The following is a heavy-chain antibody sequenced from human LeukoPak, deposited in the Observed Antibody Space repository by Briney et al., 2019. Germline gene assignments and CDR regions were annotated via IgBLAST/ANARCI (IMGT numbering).Heavy chain of an antibody. Sequence: VASVKVSCKVSGYTLTELSMHWVRQAPGKGLEWMGGFDPEDGETIYAQKFQGRVTMTEDTSTDTAYMELSSLRSEDTAVYYCATDMTVVTGVAFDIWGQGTMVTVSS. D-gene: IGHD4-23*01. CDR1: GYTLTELS. CDR2: FDPEDGET. V-gene: IGHV1-24*01. CDR3: ATDMTVVTGVAFDI. J-gene: IGHJ3*02.